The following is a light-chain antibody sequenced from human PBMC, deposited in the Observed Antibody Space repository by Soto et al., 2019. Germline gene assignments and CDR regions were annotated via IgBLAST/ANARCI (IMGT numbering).Light chain of an antibody. Sequence: QSALTQPASVSGSPGQSITISCTGTSSDVGVYNYVSWYQQHPGKPPKLMIYEVSNRPSGVSIRFSGSKSGNTASLTISGLQAEDEADYYCSSYTTTKSSHVLFGGGTKLTVL. J-gene: IGLJ2*01. CDR2: EVS. CDR3: SSYTTTKSSHVL. V-gene: IGLV2-14*01. CDR1: SSDVGVYNY.